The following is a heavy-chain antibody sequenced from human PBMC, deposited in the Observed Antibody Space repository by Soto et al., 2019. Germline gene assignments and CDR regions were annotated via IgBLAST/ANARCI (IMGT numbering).Heavy chain of an antibody. Sequence: QLQLQESGSGLVKPSQTLSLTCAVSGGSISSGGYSWSWIRQPPGKGLEWIGYIYHSGSTYYNPSLKSRVTISVDRSKNQFSLKLSSVTAADTAVYYCARVDYYDSSGANDYWGQGTLVTVSS. D-gene: IGHD3-22*01. CDR3: ARVDYYDSSGANDY. V-gene: IGHV4-30-2*01. CDR2: IYHSGST. J-gene: IGHJ4*02. CDR1: GGSISSGGYS.